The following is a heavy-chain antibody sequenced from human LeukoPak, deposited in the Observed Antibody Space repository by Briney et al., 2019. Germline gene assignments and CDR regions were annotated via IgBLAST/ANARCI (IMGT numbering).Heavy chain of an antibody. V-gene: IGHV3-74*01. J-gene: IGHJ4*02. Sequence: GGSLRLSCAASGLTFSSYWMHWVRQAPGKGLVWVSRINSDGSSTSYADSVKGRFTISRDNAKNTLYLQMNSLRAEDTAVYYCARQSLRVVPAATKAFDYWGQGTLVTVSS. CDR2: INSDGSST. D-gene: IGHD2-2*01. CDR1: GLTFSSYW. CDR3: ARQSLRVVPAATKAFDY.